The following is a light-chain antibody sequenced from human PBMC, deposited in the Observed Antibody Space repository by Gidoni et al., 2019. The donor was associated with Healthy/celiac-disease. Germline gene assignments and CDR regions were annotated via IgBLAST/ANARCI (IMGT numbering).Light chain of an antibody. Sequence: QSALPQPASASGSPGQSITISCTGTSSYVGGYNSVSWYQQHPGKAPKLMIYDVSNRPSGVSNRFSGSKSGNTASLTISGLQAEDEADYYCSSYTSSSTPHVVFGGGTKLTV. CDR2: DVS. J-gene: IGLJ2*01. V-gene: IGLV2-14*03. CDR1: SSYVGGYNS. CDR3: SSYTSSSTPHVV.